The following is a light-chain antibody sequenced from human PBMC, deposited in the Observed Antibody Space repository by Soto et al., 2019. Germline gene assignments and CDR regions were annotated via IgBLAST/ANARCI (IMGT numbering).Light chain of an antibody. V-gene: IGKV1-13*02. CDR1: QGISSA. J-gene: IGKJ4*01. CDR3: QQFQSYALT. Sequence: AIQLTQSPSSLSASVGDRVTITCRASQGISSALAWYQHKPGRAPMLLIYDASSLQGGVSSRFSGSGSGSDFTLTISSLQPEDFATYCCQQFQSYALTFGGGTKLEIK. CDR2: DAS.